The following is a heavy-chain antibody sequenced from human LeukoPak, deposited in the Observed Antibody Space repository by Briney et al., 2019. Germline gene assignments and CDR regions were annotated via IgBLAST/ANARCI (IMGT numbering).Heavy chain of an antibody. CDR3: ARDAGTVTTPFDY. CDR2: IYHTGSN. CDR1: VYSISSGYY. V-gene: IGHV4-38-2*02. Sequence: SETLSLTCAVCVYSISSGYYWGWIGQPPGKGLEGIGSIYHTGSNYYTPSLKSRVTISVDTSKNQFSLNLSSVTAADTAVYYCARDAGTVTTPFDYWGQGTLVTVSS. J-gene: IGHJ4*02. D-gene: IGHD4-17*01.